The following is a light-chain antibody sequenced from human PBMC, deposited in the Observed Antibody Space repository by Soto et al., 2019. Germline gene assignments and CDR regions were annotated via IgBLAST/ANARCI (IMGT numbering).Light chain of an antibody. Sequence: DIQLTQSPSSLSASVGDRITITCRASQSISTYFNWYQQKPGEAPTLLVYDSSTLQSGVPSRFSGSGFGAEFTLTVSSLQPEDFATYYCQQSYSNPTWTFGQGTKVEIK. J-gene: IGKJ1*01. V-gene: IGKV1-39*01. CDR3: QQSYSNPTWT. CDR1: QSISTY. CDR2: DSS.